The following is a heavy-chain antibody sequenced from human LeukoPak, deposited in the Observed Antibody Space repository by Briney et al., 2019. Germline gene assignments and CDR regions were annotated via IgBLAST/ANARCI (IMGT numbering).Heavy chain of an antibody. Sequence: GGSLRLSCTASGFTFGDYLMSWFRQAPGKGLEWIGFISGGTTEYAASVKGRFAISRDDSTSIAYLQMNSLTTEDTAVYYCSRGSGWLSVYWGKGTLVTVSS. CDR3: SRGSGWLSVY. CDR1: GFTFGDYL. D-gene: IGHD6-19*01. V-gene: IGHV3-49*03. J-gene: IGHJ4*02. CDR2: ISGGTT.